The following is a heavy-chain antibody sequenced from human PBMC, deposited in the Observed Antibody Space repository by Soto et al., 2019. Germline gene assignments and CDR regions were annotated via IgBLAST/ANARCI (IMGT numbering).Heavy chain of an antibody. J-gene: IGHJ5*01. D-gene: IGHD1-26*01. V-gene: IGHV4-59*01. CDR1: NVSISSSY. Sequence: KASETLSLTCSVSNVSISSSYWNWLRQAPGKGLEWIGFVYYTGTIKYNPSLKSRVTISVDTSRNEFSLRLTSVTTADTAFYFCARDFAGRGPFDPWGPGTLVTVS. CDR3: ARDFAGRGPFDP. CDR2: VYYTGTI.